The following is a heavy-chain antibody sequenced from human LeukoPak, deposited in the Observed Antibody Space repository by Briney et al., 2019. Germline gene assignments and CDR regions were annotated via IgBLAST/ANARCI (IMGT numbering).Heavy chain of an antibody. CDR1: GFTFSNAW. V-gene: IGHV3-15*01. CDR3: TTVKYSGSRRVFDY. Sequence: GGSLRLSCAGSGFTFSNAWMSWVRQAPGKGLEWVGRIKSKTDGGTTDYAAPVQGRFAISRDDSKNTLYLQMNSLKTEDTAVYYCTTVKYSGSRRVFDYWGQGTLVTVSS. D-gene: IGHD1-26*01. CDR2: IKSKTDGGTT. J-gene: IGHJ4*02.